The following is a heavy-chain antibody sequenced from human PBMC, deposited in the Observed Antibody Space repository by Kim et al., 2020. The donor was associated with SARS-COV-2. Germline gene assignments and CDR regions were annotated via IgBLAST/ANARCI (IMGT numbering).Heavy chain of an antibody. CDR1: GFNFRSYA. CDR3: AKTMAGALADAGLHYSDA. D-gene: IGHD3-22*01. V-gene: IGHV3-30-3*02. J-gene: IGHJ5*02. Sequence: GGSLRLSCAASGFNFRSYAMHWVRQAPGKGLEWVAVISYDGNDKSYGDSMKGRFTIARDNSKNTLFLQMNSLRADDTALYYCAKTMAGALADAGLHYSDAWGQGTLVSVSS. CDR2: ISYDGNDK.